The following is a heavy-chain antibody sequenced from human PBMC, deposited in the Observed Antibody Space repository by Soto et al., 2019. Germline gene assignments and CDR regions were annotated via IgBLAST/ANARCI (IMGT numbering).Heavy chain of an antibody. V-gene: IGHV3-23*01. CDR3: AKQRADYGSGSDTYYFDF. J-gene: IGHJ4*02. Sequence: EVQLLESGGGLVQPGGSLRLSCSTSGFTFSTYAMNWVRQAPGKGLEWVSGLSGSGGTTYYADSVRGRFTISRDNSKHTLFLQMNSLRAEDTALYYCAKQRADYGSGSDTYYFDFWAQGTLVTVSS. D-gene: IGHD3-10*01. CDR1: GFTFSTYA. CDR2: LSGSGGTT.